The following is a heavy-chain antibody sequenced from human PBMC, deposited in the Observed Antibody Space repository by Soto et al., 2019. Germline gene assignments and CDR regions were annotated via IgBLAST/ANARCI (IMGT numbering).Heavy chain of an antibody. Sequence: SETLSLTSTVSGNSISSYYWSWIRQPPGKGLEWIGYIYYSGSTNYNPSLKSRVTISVDTSKNQFSLKLSSVTAADTAVYYCARTGRGSSWYWFDPWGQGTLVTVSS. CDR3: ARTGRGSSWYWFDP. CDR1: GNSISSYY. D-gene: IGHD6-13*01. J-gene: IGHJ5*02. CDR2: IYYSGST. V-gene: IGHV4-59*01.